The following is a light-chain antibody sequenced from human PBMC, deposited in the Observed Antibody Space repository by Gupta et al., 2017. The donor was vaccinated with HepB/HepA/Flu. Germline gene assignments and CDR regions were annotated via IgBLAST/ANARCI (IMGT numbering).Light chain of an antibody. J-gene: IGKJ2*04. CDR3: QQYGSSSCS. V-gene: IGKV3-20*01. Sequence: EIVLTQFPGTLSLSPGERATLSCRASQTVSRIYLAWYQHKPGHAPRLLIYGTSSRATGISDRFSGSGSGTDFTLSITRLEPEDFAVYYCQQYGSSSCSFGQGTKLEIK. CDR1: QTVSRIY. CDR2: GTS.